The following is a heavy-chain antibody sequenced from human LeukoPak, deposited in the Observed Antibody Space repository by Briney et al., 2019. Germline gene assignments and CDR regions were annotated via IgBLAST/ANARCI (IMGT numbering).Heavy chain of an antibody. CDR2: ISAYNGNT. CDR1: GYTFTSYG. V-gene: IGHV1-18*01. D-gene: IGHD2-2*02. J-gene: IGHJ4*02. Sequence: GASVKVSCKASGYTFTSYGISWVRQAPGQGLEWMGWISAYNGNTNYAQKLQGRATMTTDASTSTAYMELRSLRPDDTAVYYCARYCSSTSCYTDYWGQGTLVTVSS. CDR3: ARYCSSTSCYTDY.